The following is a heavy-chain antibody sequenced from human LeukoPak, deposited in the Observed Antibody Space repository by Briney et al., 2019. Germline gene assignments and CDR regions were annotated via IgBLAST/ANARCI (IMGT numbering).Heavy chain of an antibody. CDR1: GYTFTSYY. CDR3: ARDYYDSSGYYPNVAYYYYMDV. D-gene: IGHD3-22*01. Sequence: PWASVKVSCKASGYTFTSYYMHWVRQAPGQGLEWMGIINPGGGSTSYAQKFQGRVTMTRDMSTSTVYMELSSLRSEDTAVYYCARDYYDSSGYYPNVAYYYYMDVWGKGTTVTVSS. CDR2: INPGGGST. J-gene: IGHJ6*03. V-gene: IGHV1-46*01.